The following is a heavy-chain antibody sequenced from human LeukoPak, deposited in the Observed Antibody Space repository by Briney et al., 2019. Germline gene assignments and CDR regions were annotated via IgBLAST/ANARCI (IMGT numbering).Heavy chain of an antibody. CDR2: INPNSGGT. J-gene: IGHJ6*02. Sequence: GASVKVSCKASGYTFTGYYMHWVRQAPGQGLEWMGWINPNSGGTNYAQKFQGRVTMTRDTSISTAYMELSRLRSDDTAVYYCAGDVCSGGSCYSWAHYYYYYGMDVWGQGTTVTVSS. D-gene: IGHD2-15*01. CDR3: AGDVCSGGSCYSWAHYYYYYGMDV. V-gene: IGHV1-2*02. CDR1: GYTFTGYY.